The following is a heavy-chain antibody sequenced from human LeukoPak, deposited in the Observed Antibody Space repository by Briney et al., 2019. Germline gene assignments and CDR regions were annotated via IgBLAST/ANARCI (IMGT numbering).Heavy chain of an antibody. V-gene: IGHV1-3*01. CDR2: INVGNGNT. CDR3: ARESAWGGGPEYFDL. Sequence: GASVKVSCKASGYTFTSYAMHWVRQAPGQRLEWMGWINVGNGNTKYSQKFQGRVTITRDKSTSTAYMELSSLRSEDTAVYYCARESAWGGGPEYFDLWGRGTLVTVSS. CDR1: GYTFTSYA. J-gene: IGHJ2*01. D-gene: IGHD2-15*01.